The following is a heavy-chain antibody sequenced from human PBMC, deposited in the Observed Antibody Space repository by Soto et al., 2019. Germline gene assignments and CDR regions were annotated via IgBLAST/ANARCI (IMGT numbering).Heavy chain of an antibody. D-gene: IGHD3-16*01. CDR3: FGSAGC. CDR2: ISYDGINK. CDR1: GYTFSDHA. J-gene: IGHJ4*02. Sequence: QVQLVESGGGVVEPGRSLRLSCAASGYTFSDHAMHWVRQAPGKGLEWLALISYDGINKNYADSVRGRFTISTDSSKKTLFLQMSILRPEVPAVYDCFGSAGCWCQGTLVTVSS. V-gene: IGHV3-30-3*01.